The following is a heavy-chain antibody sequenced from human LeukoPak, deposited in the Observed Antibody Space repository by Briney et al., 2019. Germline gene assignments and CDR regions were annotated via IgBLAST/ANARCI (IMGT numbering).Heavy chain of an antibody. CDR1: GITFSSYS. D-gene: IGHD4-23*01. Sequence: GGSLRLSCAASGITFSSYSMNWVRQAPGKGLEWVSSISSSSDYIYYADSVKGRFTISRDNAKNSLYLQMNSLRAEDTAVHYCARGWVTVPVPFDYWGQGTLVTVSS. J-gene: IGHJ4*02. CDR2: ISSSSDYI. CDR3: ARGWVTVPVPFDY. V-gene: IGHV3-21*01.